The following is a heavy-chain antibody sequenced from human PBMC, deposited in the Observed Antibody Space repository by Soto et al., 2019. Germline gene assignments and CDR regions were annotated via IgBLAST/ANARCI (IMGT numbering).Heavy chain of an antibody. CDR2: IKKAGREK. D-gene: IGHD3-16*02. V-gene: IGHV3-7*01. CDR1: GFEFSAYW. J-gene: IGHJ4*02. CDR3: ARGRYNSGDYPKCFDY. Sequence: EVQLMESGGGLVQPGGSLRVSCAASGFEFSAYWMTWVRQAPGKGLEWVANIKKAGREKYYGDSVRGRFSVFRDNAQNAVYQQMNSLKGEDTTVYYGARGRYNSGDYPKCFDYWGQGTLVTVSS.